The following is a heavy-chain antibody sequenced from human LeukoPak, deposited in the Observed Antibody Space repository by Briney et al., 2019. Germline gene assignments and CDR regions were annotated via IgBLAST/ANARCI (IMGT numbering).Heavy chain of an antibody. CDR1: GGSFSGYY. J-gene: IGHJ3*02. CDR2: INHSGST. CDR3: ASTLFGGGYCSSTSCYGDDAFDI. V-gene: IGHV4-34*01. D-gene: IGHD2-2*01. Sequence: SETLSLTCAVYGGSFSGYYWSWIRQPPGKGLEWIGEINHSGSTNYNPSLKSRVTISVDTSKNQFSLKLSSVIAADTAVYYCASTLFGGGYCSSTSCYGDDAFDIWGQGTMVTVSS.